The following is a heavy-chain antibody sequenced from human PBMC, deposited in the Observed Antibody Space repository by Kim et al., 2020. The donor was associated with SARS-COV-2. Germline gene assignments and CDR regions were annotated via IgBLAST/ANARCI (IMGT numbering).Heavy chain of an antibody. CDR1: GGSISSGGYY. D-gene: IGHD2-2*01. CDR2: IYYSGST. J-gene: IGHJ5*02. Sequence: SETLSLTCTVSGGSISSGGYYWSWIRQHPGKGLEWIGYIYYSGSTYYNPSLKSRVTISVDTSKNQFSLKLSSVTAADTAVYYCARGAAAGAGWFDTWGQGTLVTVSS. V-gene: IGHV4-31*03. CDR3: ARGAAAGAGWFDT.